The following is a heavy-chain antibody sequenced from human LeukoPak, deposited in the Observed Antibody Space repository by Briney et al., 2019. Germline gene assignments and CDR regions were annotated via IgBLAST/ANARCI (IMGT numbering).Heavy chain of an antibody. D-gene: IGHD5-18*01. Sequence: ASVKVSCKASGYTFTSYDINWVRQATGQGLEWMGWMNPNSGNTGYIEKFQGRLTMTRDTSISTAYMELSNLRSDDTAVYYCTSRYSYGYGEDYWGQGTLVTVSS. CDR2: MNPNSGNT. CDR1: GYTFTSYD. V-gene: IGHV1-8*01. CDR3: TSRYSYGYGEDY. J-gene: IGHJ4*02.